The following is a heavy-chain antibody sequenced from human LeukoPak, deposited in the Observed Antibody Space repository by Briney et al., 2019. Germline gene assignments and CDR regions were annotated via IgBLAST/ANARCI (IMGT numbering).Heavy chain of an antibody. CDR2: ISGSGVGT. CDR3: AKWGSGRDGYNGAGY. V-gene: IGHV3-23*01. D-gene: IGHD5-24*01. Sequence: GGSLRLSCAASGFTFSSYALSWVRQAPGKGLEWVSAISGSGVGTYYADSVKGRFTIYRDNSKNTLYLQMNSLRAEDTAVYYCAKWGSGRDGYNGAGYWGQGTLVTVSS. J-gene: IGHJ4*02. CDR1: GFTFSSYA.